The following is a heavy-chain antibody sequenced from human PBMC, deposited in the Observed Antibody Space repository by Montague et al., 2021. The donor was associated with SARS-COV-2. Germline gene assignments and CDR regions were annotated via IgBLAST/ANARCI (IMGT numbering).Heavy chain of an antibody. D-gene: IGHD5-12*01. CDR2: IYYSGST. V-gene: IGHV4-39*01. Sequence: SETPSLTCTVSGGSISSSTYYWGWIRQPPGKGLEWIGSIYYSGSTYYNPSLKSRVTISVDTSKNQFSLKLSSVTAAVTAVYYCARHGWGWLRLLRPFDYWGQGTLVTVS. CDR3: ARHGWGWLRLLRPFDY. CDR1: GGSISSSTYY. J-gene: IGHJ4*02.